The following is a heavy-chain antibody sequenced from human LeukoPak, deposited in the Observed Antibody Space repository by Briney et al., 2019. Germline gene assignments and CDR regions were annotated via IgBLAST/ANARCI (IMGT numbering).Heavy chain of an antibody. V-gene: IGHV4-34*01. Sequence: SEPLSLTCAVYGGPFSRYYWSWLRQPTGKALEWIGEINHSGSTNYNPSLKSRVTISVDTSKNQFSLKLSSVTAADTAVYYCARPVYSTLRRTYGIDVWGQGTTVTVSS. CDR2: INHSGST. CDR3: ARPVYSTLRRTYGIDV. CDR1: GGPFSRYY. J-gene: IGHJ6*02. D-gene: IGHD4-11*01.